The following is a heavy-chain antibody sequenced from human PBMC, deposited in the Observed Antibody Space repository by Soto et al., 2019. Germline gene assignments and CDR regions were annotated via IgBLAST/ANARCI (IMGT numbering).Heavy chain of an antibody. CDR2: INAGNGNT. V-gene: IGHV1-3*01. Sequence: ASVKVSCKASGYTFTSYAMHWVRQAPGQRLEWMGWINAGNGNTKYSQKFQGRVTITRDTSASTAYMELSSLRSEDTAVYYCAREGDGYNWFYYYYYGMDVWSQGTTVTVSS. CDR1: GYTFTSYA. J-gene: IGHJ6*02. CDR3: AREGDGYNWFYYYYYGMDV. D-gene: IGHD5-12*01.